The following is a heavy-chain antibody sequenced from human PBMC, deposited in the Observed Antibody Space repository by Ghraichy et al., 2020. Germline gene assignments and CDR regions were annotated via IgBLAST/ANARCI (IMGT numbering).Heavy chain of an antibody. Sequence: QTLSLTCAVYGGSFSGFYWSWIRQSPGKGLEWVGQINHSGDTDYNPSLKGRVTISVDRSQNQFSLKLDSVTAADTAVYYCATLGGGLATATAWATVYYFDFWGQGTLVTVSS. CDR1: GGSFSGFY. V-gene: IGHV4-34*01. CDR3: ATLGGGLATATAWATVYYFDF. D-gene: IGHD6-13*01. CDR2: INHSGDT. J-gene: IGHJ4*02.